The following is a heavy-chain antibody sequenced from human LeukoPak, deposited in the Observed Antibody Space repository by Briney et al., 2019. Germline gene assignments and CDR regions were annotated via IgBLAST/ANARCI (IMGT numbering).Heavy chain of an antibody. Sequence: GSLRLSCAASGFTFSNSWMSWIRQPPGKGLEWIGEINHSGSTNYNPSLKSRVTISVDTSKNQFSLKLSSVTAADTAVYYCARGWGSYRYFDYWGQGTLVTVSS. D-gene: IGHD1-26*01. V-gene: IGHV4-34*01. CDR3: ARGWGSYRYFDY. J-gene: IGHJ4*02. CDR1: GFTFSNSW. CDR2: INHSGST.